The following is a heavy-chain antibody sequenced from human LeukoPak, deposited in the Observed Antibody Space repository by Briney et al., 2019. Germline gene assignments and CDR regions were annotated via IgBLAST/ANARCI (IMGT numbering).Heavy chain of an antibody. V-gene: IGHV4-4*09. J-gene: IGHJ4*02. CDR2: IFASGGT. CDR3: ARQSQGLHDY. CDR1: GGSINGYY. Sequence: SETLSLTCAVSGGSINGYYWSWIRQPPGERLEWIGYIFASGGTKYNPSLKSRVTMSVDTSQNQFSLRLNSVTAADTAVYYCARQSQGLHDYWGQGTLVTVSS. D-gene: IGHD6-19*01.